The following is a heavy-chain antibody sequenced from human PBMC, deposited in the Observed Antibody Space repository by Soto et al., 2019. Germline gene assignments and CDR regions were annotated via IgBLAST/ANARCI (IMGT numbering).Heavy chain of an antibody. Sequence: SETLCLPCSVAGGSISSGGYYCSWIRQHPGKGLEWIGYIYYSGSTYYNPSLKSRVTISVDTSKNQFSLKLSSVTAADTAVYYCAREANYYDSSGYLNWFDPWGQGTLVTVSS. CDR1: GGSISSGGYY. CDR3: AREANYYDSSGYLNWFDP. D-gene: IGHD3-22*01. J-gene: IGHJ5*02. CDR2: IYYSGST. V-gene: IGHV4-31*03.